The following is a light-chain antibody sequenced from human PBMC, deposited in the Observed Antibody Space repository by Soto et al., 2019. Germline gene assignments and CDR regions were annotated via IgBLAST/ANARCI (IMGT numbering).Light chain of an antibody. Sequence: EFVLLQSPGTLSLSPGERATLSCRASLSVSNNYVAWYQQKPGQAPRLLIAGASSRATGIPDRFSGSGSGTDFTLTISRLEPEDFAVYYCQQYGSSPPLTFGGGTKVEIK. CDR2: GAS. CDR3: QQYGSSPPLT. J-gene: IGKJ4*01. V-gene: IGKV3-20*01. CDR1: LSVSNNY.